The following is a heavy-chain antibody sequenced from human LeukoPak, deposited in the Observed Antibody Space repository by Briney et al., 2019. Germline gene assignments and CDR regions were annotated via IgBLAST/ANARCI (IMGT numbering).Heavy chain of an antibody. J-gene: IGHJ3*02. V-gene: IGHV4-31*03. D-gene: IGHD7-27*01. CDR3: ARDELGMGDAFDI. CDR2: IYYSGST. CDR1: GGSISSGGYY. Sequence: PSETLSLTCTVSGGSISSGGYYWSWIRQHPGKGLEWIGYIYYSGSTYCNPSLKSRVTISVDTSKNQFSLKLSSVTAADTAVYYCARDELGMGDAFDIWGQGTMVTVSS.